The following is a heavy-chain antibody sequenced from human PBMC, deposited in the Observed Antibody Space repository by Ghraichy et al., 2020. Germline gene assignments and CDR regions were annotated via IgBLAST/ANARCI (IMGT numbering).Heavy chain of an antibody. V-gene: IGHV4-59*01. CDR1: GGPINSNY. Sequence: SETLSLTCSVSGGPINSNYWRWIRQPPGKGLEWIGCIYYSGSTIYNPSLKSRVTISVDRSKSQFSLKLCSVTATDTAGYYCERDPGVIGYNYMETFGIWGQATTGTVSS. CDR2: IYYSGST. D-gene: IGHD5-24*01. J-gene: IGHJ3*02. CDR3: ERDPGVIGYNYMETFGI.